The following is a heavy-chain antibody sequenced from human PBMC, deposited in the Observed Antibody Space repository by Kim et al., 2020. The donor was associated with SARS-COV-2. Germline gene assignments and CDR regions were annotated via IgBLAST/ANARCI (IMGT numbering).Heavy chain of an antibody. CDR1: GGSISSYY. CDR3: ARHVTTNYNWFEE. Sequence: SETLSLTCAVSGGSISSYYWSWIRLPPGKGLEWIGYIHYTGNTNYNPSLKSRVTISIDTSKTQFSLKLSSVTAADTAVYYCARHVTTNYNWFEEWGQGTLVTVSS. CDR2: IHYTGNT. D-gene: IGHD1-1*01. J-gene: IGHJ5*02. V-gene: IGHV4-59*08.